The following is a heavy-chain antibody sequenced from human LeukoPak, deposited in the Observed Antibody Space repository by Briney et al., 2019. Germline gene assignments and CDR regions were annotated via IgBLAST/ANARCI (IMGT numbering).Heavy chain of an antibody. V-gene: IGHV3-7*01. CDR1: GFTFSSYW. CDR2: IKQDGSEK. J-gene: IGHJ5*02. D-gene: IGHD2-2*01. CDR3: TREKYCSGTSCFPLFDP. Sequence: GGSLRLSCAASGFTFSSYWMSWVRQAPGKGLEWVANIKQDGSEKYYVNSVKGRFTISRDNAKNSLYLQMSSLRAEDTAVYYCTREKYCSGTSCFPLFDPWGQGALVTVSS.